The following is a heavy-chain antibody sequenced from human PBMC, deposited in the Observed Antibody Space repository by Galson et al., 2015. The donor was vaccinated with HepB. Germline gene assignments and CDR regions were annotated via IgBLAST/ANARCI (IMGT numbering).Heavy chain of an antibody. V-gene: IGHV3-30*18. CDR2: ISHNGNNI. J-gene: IGHJ6*02. Sequence: SLRLSCAASGFTFYSHGMHWVRQAPGKGLEWVALISHNGNNIYEVDSVKGRFTIFRDNSKNTLYLDMNSLRVEDTAVYYCAKDRYSGYDSNGMDVWGQGTTVTVSS. CDR3: AKDRYSGYDSNGMDV. CDR1: GFTFYSHG. D-gene: IGHD5-12*01.